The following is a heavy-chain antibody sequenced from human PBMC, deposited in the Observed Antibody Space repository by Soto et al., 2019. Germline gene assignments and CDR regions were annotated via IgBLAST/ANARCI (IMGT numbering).Heavy chain of an antibody. CDR1: GGTFSSYA. D-gene: IGHD3-10*01. V-gene: IGHV1-69*12. CDR2: IIPIFGTA. J-gene: IGHJ6*02. CDR3: ASPRPSVGSGPYDYYGMDV. Sequence: QVQLVQSGAEVKKPGSSVKVSCKASGGTFSSYAISWVRQAPGQGLEWMGGIIPIFGTANYAQKFQGRVTISAEAXXSXAXXERRSLSSEDASGYYCASPRPSVGSGPYDYYGMDVWGQGTTVTVSS.